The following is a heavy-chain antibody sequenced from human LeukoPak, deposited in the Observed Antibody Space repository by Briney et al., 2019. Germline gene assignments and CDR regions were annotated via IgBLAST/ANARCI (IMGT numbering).Heavy chain of an antibody. CDR1: GFTFTGYA. D-gene: IGHD2-8*01. CDR2: ISSGGDVT. J-gene: IGHJ2*01. V-gene: IGHV3-23*01. Sequence: GGSLRLSCAASGFTFTGYAMNWVRQVPGKGLEWVSTISSGGDVTYYAASVKGRFTISRDVSKNTLSLQMVSLRAEDTAVYYCARRLVSPHWYFDLWGRGTVVTVSS. CDR3: ARRLVSPHWYFDL.